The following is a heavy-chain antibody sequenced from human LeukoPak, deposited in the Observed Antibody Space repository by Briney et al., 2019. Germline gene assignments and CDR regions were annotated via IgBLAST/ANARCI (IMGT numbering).Heavy chain of an antibody. CDR3: AREAGHYYDSSGYYRRRYYYGMDV. V-gene: IGHV4-34*01. J-gene: IGHJ6*02. Sequence: SETLSLTCTVSGGSISSYYWSWIRQPPGKGLEWIGEINHSGSTNYNPSLKSRVTISVDTSKNQFSLKLSSVTAADTAVYYCAREAGHYYDSSGYYRRRYYYGMDVWGQGTTVTVSS. CDR2: INHSGST. CDR1: GGSISSYY. D-gene: IGHD3-22*01.